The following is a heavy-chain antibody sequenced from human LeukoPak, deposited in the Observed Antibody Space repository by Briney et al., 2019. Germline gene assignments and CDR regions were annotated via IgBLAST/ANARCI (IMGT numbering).Heavy chain of an antibody. Sequence: GASVKVSCKASGYTFTSYAMHWVRLAPGQRLEWMGWINAGNGNTKYSQKFQGRVTITRDTSASTAYMELSSLRSEDTAVYYCATVRLPRIVAQPTNWFDPWGQGTLDTVSS. CDR2: INAGNGNT. J-gene: IGHJ5*02. V-gene: IGHV1-3*01. CDR3: ATVRLPRIVAQPTNWFDP. D-gene: IGHD2-15*01. CDR1: GYTFTSYA.